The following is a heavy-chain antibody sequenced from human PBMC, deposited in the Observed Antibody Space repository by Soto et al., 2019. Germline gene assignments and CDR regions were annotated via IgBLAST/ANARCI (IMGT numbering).Heavy chain of an antibody. J-gene: IGHJ6*02. D-gene: IGHD3-22*01. CDR3: VRGGSECRGCGYYQRQV. CDR1: GGTFSNYG. V-gene: IGHV1-69*12. Sequence: QVQLVQSGAEVKKPGSSVKVSCKSSGGTFSNYGFSWVRQAPGQGLECMGVIVPIFGAEHPQKFQVRVTITADESRSTVDVGLMGLGSDDTAVYYCVRGGSECRGCGYYQRQVWGPGTTVT. CDR2: IVPIFGA.